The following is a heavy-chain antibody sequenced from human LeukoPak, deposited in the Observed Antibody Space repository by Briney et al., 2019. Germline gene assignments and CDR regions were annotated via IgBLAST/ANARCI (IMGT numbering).Heavy chain of an antibody. D-gene: IGHD2-15*01. CDR1: GYTFTSYG. V-gene: IGHV1-18*01. Sequence: ASVKVSCKASGYTFTSYGISWVRQAPGQGLEWMGWISAYNGNTNYAQKLQGRVTMTTDTSTSTAYMELRSLRSDDTAVYYCARVLLLGYCSGGSCYSPDYWGQGTLVTVSS. CDR3: ARVLLLGYCSGGSCYSPDY. J-gene: IGHJ4*02. CDR2: ISAYNGNT.